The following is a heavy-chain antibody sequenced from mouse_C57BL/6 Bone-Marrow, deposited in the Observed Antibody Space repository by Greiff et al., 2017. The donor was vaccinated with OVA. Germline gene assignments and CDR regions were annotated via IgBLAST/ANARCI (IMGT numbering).Heavy chain of an antibody. Sequence: QVQLQQPGAELVMPGASVKLSCKASGYTFTSYWMHWVKQRPGQGLEWIGEIDPSDSYTNYNQKFKGKSTLTVDKSSSTAYMQLSSLTSEDSAVYYCAREGASTGYEAYWGQGTLVTVAA. D-gene: IGHD3-2*02. J-gene: IGHJ3*01. CDR3: AREGASTGYEAY. CDR1: GYTFTSYW. CDR2: IDPSDSYT. V-gene: IGHV1-69*01.